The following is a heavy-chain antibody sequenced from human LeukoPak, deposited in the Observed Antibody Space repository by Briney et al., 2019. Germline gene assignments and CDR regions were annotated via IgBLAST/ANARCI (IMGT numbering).Heavy chain of an antibody. CDR1: GFTFSRSA. CDR2: ISYDGSKK. CDR3: AREQRLQLWDY. V-gene: IGHV3-30-3*01. Sequence: QTGGSLRLSCAASGFTFSRSAIHWVRQAPGKGLEWVAFISYDGSKKDYADSVKGRFTISRHNSQNTVYLELNSLRAEDTAVYYCAREQRLQLWDYWGQGTLVTVSS. J-gene: IGHJ4*02. D-gene: IGHD5-18*01.